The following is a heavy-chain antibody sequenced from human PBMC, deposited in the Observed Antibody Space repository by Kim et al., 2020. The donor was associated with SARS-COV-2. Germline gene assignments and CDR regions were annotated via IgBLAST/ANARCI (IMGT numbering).Heavy chain of an antibody. CDR3: ARLDPGYGSGSYWGAPGSFYYYGMDV. Sequence: GESLKISCKGSGYSFTSYWIGWVRQMPGKGLEWMGIIYPGDSDTRYSPSFQGQVTISADKSISTAYLQWSSLKASDTAMYYCARLDPGYGSGSYWGAPGSFYYYGMDVWGQGTTVTVSS. CDR1: GYSFTSYW. D-gene: IGHD3-10*01. J-gene: IGHJ6*02. V-gene: IGHV5-51*01. CDR2: IYPGDSDT.